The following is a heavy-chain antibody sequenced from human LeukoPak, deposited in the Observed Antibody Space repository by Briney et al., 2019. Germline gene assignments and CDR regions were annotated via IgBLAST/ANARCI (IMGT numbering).Heavy chain of an antibody. Sequence: PSETLSLTCTVSGGSISSYYWNWIRQPPGMGLEWIGYIYYSGSTKYNPSLKSRVTISVETSKNQFSLKLSSVTAADTAVYYCAREFCSSTSCYTAALGYWGQGTLVTVSS. J-gene: IGHJ4*02. CDR3: AREFCSSTSCYTAALGY. V-gene: IGHV4-59*01. CDR1: GGSISSYY. D-gene: IGHD2-2*02. CDR2: IYYSGST.